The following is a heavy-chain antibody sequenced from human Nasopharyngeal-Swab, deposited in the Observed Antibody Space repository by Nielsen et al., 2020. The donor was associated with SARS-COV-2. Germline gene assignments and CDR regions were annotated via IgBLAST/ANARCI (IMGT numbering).Heavy chain of an antibody. CDR1: GFTFGTYW. CDR3: ARVGWWFHYYFDY. Sequence: GESLKISCAASGFTFGTYWMTWVRQAPGKGLEWVANIKQDGSEKYYVDSVKGRVTISRDNAKNSLYLQMNSLRAEDTAVYYCARVGWWFHYYFDYWGQGTLATVSS. CDR2: IKQDGSEK. V-gene: IGHV3-7*01. J-gene: IGHJ4*02. D-gene: IGHD2-15*01.